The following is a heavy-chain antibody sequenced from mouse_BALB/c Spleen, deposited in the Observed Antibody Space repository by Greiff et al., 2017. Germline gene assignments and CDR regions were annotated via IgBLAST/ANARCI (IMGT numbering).Heavy chain of an antibody. J-gene: IGHJ3*01. Sequence: EVKLMESGGGLVKPGGSLKLSCAASGFTFSDYYMYWVRQTPEKRLEWVATISDGGSYTYYPDSVTGRFTISRDNAKNNLYLQMSSLKSEDTAMYYCARDEGGLRRGFAYWGQGTLVTVAA. CDR2: ISDGGSYT. CDR1: GFTFSDYY. D-gene: IGHD2-2*01. V-gene: IGHV5-4*02. CDR3: ARDEGGLRRGFAY.